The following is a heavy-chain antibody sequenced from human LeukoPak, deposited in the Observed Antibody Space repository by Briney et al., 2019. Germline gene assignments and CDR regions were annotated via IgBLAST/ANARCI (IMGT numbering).Heavy chain of an antibody. D-gene: IGHD3-3*01. CDR1: GFTFSSYG. CDR3: AKARVLLEWYYFDY. V-gene: IGHV3-30*18. J-gene: IGHJ4*02. CDR2: ISYDGSNK. Sequence: PGRSLRLSCAASGFTFSSYGMHWVRQAPGKGLEWVAVISYDGSNKYYADSVKGRFTISRDNSKNTLYLQMNSLRAEDTAVYYCAKARVLLEWYYFDYWGQGTLVTVSS.